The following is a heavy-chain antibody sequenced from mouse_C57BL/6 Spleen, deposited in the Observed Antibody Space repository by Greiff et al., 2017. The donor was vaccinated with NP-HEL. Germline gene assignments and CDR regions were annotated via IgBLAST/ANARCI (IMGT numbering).Heavy chain of an antibody. Sequence: DVKLQESGPGLVKPSQSLSLTCSVTGYSITSGYYWNWIRQFPGNKLEWMGYISYDGSNNYNPSLKNRISITRDTSKNQFFLKLNSVTTEDTATYYCAREDGYFDYWGQGTTLTVSS. D-gene: IGHD2-3*01. CDR2: ISYDGSN. J-gene: IGHJ2*01. CDR3: AREDGYFDY. CDR1: GYSITSGYY. V-gene: IGHV3-6*01.